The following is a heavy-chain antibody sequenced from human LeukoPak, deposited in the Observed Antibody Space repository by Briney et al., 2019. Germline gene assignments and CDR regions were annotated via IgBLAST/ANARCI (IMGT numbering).Heavy chain of an antibody. Sequence: SETLSLTCTVSGGSISSYYWSWIRQPAGKGLEWLGRIYTSGSTKYNPSLKSRVTMSVDTSKNQFSLKLSSVTAADTAVYYCARHIAVAGTYYFDYWGQGTLVTVSS. D-gene: IGHD6-19*01. CDR2: IYTSGST. CDR1: GGSISSYY. CDR3: ARHIAVAGTYYFDY. V-gene: IGHV4-4*07. J-gene: IGHJ4*02.